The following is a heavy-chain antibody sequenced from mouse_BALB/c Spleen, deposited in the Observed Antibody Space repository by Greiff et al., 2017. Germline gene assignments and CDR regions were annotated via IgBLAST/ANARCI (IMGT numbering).Heavy chain of an antibody. V-gene: IGHV1-67*01. Sequence: VQLVESGPELVRPGVSVKISCKGSGYTFTDYAMHWVKQSHAKSLEWIGVISTYSGNTNYNQKFKGKATMTVDKSSSTAYMELARLTSEDSAIYYCARSIYDYDAWFAYWGQGTLVTVSA. D-gene: IGHD2-4*01. CDR1: GYTFTDYA. CDR2: ISTYSGNT. CDR3: ARSIYDYDAWFAY. J-gene: IGHJ3*01.